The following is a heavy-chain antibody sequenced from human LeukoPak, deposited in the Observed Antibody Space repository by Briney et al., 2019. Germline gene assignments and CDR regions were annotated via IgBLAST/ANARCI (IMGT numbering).Heavy chain of an antibody. Sequence: GGSLRLSCAASGFCFSSHWMSWVRQAPGKGLEWVANIKQDGSEKYYVDSVKGRFTISRDNAKNSLYLQMNSLRAEDTAVYYCARALMTTVVTPYDYWGQGTLVTVSS. J-gene: IGHJ4*02. CDR3: ARALMTTVVTPYDY. D-gene: IGHD4-23*01. CDR2: IKQDGSEK. V-gene: IGHV3-7*05. CDR1: GFCFSSHW.